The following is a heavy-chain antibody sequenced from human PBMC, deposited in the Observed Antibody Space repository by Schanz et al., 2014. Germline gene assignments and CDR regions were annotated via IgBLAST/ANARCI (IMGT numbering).Heavy chain of an antibody. CDR3: ARAPTAYCSDTSCLGTPFDD. D-gene: IGHD2-2*01. J-gene: IGHJ4*02. Sequence: QVQLVQSGAEVKKPGASVKVSCKTSGYTFSSYGITWVRQAPGQGLEWMGWISPYNGNTNYAPKVQGRVTVTTDTATSTVYMELSSLRSEDTAVYYCARAPTAYCSDTSCLGTPFDDWGQGTLVTVSS. CDR2: ISPYNGNT. V-gene: IGHV1-18*01. CDR1: GYTFSSYG.